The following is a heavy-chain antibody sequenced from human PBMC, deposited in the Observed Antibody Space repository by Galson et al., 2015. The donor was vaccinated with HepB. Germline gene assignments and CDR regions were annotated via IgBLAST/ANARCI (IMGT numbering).Heavy chain of an antibody. Sequence: SVKVSCKASGYTFTSYGISWVRQAPGQGLEWMGWISAYNGNTNYAQKLQGRVTMTTDTSTSTAYMELRSLRSDDTAVYYCARDLRGWDGYYYYYMDVWGKGTTVTVSS. V-gene: IGHV1-18*01. J-gene: IGHJ6*03. D-gene: IGHD6-19*01. CDR3: ARDLRGWDGYYYYYMDV. CDR2: ISAYNGNT. CDR1: GYTFTSYG.